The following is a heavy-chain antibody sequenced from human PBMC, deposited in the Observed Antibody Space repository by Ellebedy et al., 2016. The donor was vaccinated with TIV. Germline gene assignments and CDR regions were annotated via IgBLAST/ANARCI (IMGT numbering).Heavy chain of an antibody. V-gene: IGHV1-69*10. D-gene: IGHD1-1*01. CDR2: IIPMLGIA. Sequence: SVKVSCKASGGTFSSYAISWVRQAPGQGLEWMGGIIPMLGIAKYAQKFQGRVTMIADKSTNTAYMELSSLRAEDTAVYFCAAGNDGGWFDRWGQGTLVNVSS. J-gene: IGHJ5*02. CDR1: GGTFSSYA. CDR3: AAGNDGGWFDR.